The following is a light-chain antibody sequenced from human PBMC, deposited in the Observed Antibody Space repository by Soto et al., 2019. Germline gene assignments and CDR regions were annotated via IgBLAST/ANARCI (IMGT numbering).Light chain of an antibody. CDR1: QGISSY. V-gene: IGKV1-27*01. CDR3: QKYYTAPET. Sequence: DLPMTQSPSSLSASVGDRVTITCRASQGISSYLAWYQQKPGKVPKVLIYAASTLQSGVPSRFSGSGSGTEFTLTISNLQPEDVATYYCQKYYTAPETFGQGTKVEIK. J-gene: IGKJ1*01. CDR2: AAS.